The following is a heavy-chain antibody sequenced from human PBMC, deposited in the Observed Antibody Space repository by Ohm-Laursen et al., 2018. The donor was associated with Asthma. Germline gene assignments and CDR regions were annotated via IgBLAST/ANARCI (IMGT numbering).Heavy chain of an antibody. CDR2: ISYDGSNK. CDR1: GFTFSSYG. V-gene: IGHV3-30*03. CDR3: AREYSGSYRRFDY. D-gene: IGHD1-26*01. J-gene: IGHJ4*02. Sequence: SLRLSCAASGFTFSSYGMHWVRQAQGKGLEWVAVISYDGSNKYYADSVKGRFTISRDNSKNALYLQMNSLRAEDTAVYYCAREYSGSYRRFDYWGQGILVTVSS.